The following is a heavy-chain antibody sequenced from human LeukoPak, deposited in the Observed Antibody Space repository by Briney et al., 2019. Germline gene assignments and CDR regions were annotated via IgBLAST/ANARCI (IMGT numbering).Heavy chain of an antibody. CDR2: ISAYNGDT. D-gene: IGHD3-16*02. CDR3: ARDSRVRLGELSPRIDY. Sequence: GASVTVSCKASGYTFNTYGINWVRQAPGQGLEWMGWISAYNGDTDYAQKFQGRVTMTTDTSTSTAYMELRSLRSDDTALYYCARDSRVRLGELSPRIDYWGQGTLVTVSS. J-gene: IGHJ4*02. V-gene: IGHV1-18*01. CDR1: GYTFNTYG.